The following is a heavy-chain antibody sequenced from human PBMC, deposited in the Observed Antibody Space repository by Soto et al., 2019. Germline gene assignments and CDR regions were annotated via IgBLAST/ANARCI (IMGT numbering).Heavy chain of an antibody. CDR3: VRDRALDSSGHWFDS. V-gene: IGHV4-31*01. CDR2: IYHIGSP. J-gene: IGHJ5*01. CDR1: GLPVSSGGYY. D-gene: IGHD6-19*01. Sequence: SETLSLTCTVSGLPVSSGGYYWTWLRQVPGKGLEWIGYIYHIGSPSYNPSLKSLLSMTLGTSENQFSLNLTPVTAADTAIYYCVRDRALDSSGHWFDSWGQGTLVTVSS.